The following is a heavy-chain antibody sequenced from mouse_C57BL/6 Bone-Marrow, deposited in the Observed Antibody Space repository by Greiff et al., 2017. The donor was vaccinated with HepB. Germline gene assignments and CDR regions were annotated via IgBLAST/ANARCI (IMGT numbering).Heavy chain of an antibody. V-gene: IGHV5-17*01. Sequence: EVQRVESGGGLVKPGGSLKLSCAASGFTFSDYGMHWVRQAPEKGLEWVAYISSGSSTIYYADTVKGRFTISRDNAKNTLFLQMTSLRSEDTAMYYCARGGYGNYPFAYWGQGTLVTVSA. D-gene: IGHD2-10*02. CDR3: ARGGYGNYPFAY. J-gene: IGHJ3*01. CDR2: ISSGSSTI. CDR1: GFTFSDYG.